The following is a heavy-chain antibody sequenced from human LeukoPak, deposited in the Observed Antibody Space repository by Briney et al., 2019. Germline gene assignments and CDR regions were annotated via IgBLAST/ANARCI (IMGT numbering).Heavy chain of an antibody. D-gene: IGHD3/OR15-3a*01. CDR1: GFIFSDYY. Sequence: PGGSLRLSCAASGFIFSDYYMSWIRQTPEKGLEWLSYMSSSSGYKNYADSLKGRFTISRDNAKNSVYLQMNSLSAEDTAVYYCARQGLYDSSDFWTFQHWGQGTLVTVSS. V-gene: IGHV3-11*06. CDR3: ARQGLYDSSDFWTFQH. CDR2: MSSSSGYK. J-gene: IGHJ1*01.